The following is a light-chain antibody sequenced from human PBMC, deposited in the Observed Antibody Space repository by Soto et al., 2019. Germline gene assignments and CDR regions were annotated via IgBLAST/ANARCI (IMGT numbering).Light chain of an antibody. Sequence: EIVMTQSPATLSVSPGERATLSCRASQSVTTRLAWYQQKPGQPPRLLISGASVRASGVPVRISGSGSGTDFTLTISRPEPEDFALYYCQQYGGSPITFGLGTRLEIK. V-gene: IGKV3-20*01. CDR1: QSVTTR. J-gene: IGKJ5*01. CDR3: QQYGGSPIT. CDR2: GAS.